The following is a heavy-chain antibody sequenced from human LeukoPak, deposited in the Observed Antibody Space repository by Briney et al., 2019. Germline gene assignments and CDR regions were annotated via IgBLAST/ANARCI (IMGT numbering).Heavy chain of an antibody. CDR2: IYYSGST. J-gene: IGHJ6*02. CDR1: VGSISSYY. V-gene: IGHV4-59*01. Sequence: SETLSLTCTVSVGSISSYYWSWIRQPPGKGLEWIGYIYYSGSTNYNPSLKSRVTISVDPSKNQFSLKLSSVTAADTAVYYCARDLVVSEGYYGMDVWGQGTTVTVYS. CDR3: ARDLVVSEGYYGMDV.